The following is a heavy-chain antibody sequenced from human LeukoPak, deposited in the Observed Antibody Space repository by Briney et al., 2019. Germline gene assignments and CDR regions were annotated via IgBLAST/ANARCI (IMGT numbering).Heavy chain of an antibody. J-gene: IGHJ4*02. CDR3: ARNLLASYCTNGVCYGVDY. V-gene: IGHV5-10-1*01. Sequence: GESLRISCKGSGYXFTSYWISWVRQMPGKGLEWMGRIDPSDSYTNYSPSFQGHVTISADKSISTAYLQWSSLKASDTAMYYCARNLLASYCTNGVCYGVDYWGQGTLVTVSS. D-gene: IGHD2-8*01. CDR1: GYXFTSYW. CDR2: IDPSDSYT.